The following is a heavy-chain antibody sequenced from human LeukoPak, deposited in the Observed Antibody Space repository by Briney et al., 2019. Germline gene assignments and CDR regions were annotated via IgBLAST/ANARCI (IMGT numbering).Heavy chain of an antibody. CDR2: FDPEDGEA. Sequence: GASVKVSCKVSGYTLTELSMHWVRQAPGKGLEWMGGFDPEDGEAIYAQKFQGRVTMTEDTSTDTAYMELSSLRSEDTAVYYCATGSRVILWFGEPIRVEYFQHRGQGTLVTVSS. J-gene: IGHJ1*01. CDR1: GYTLTELS. CDR3: ATGSRVILWFGEPIRVEYFQH. V-gene: IGHV1-24*01. D-gene: IGHD3-10*01.